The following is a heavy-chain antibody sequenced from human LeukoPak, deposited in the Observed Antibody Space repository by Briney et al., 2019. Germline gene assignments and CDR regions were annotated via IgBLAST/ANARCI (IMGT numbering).Heavy chain of an antibody. CDR1: GGSISSYY. CDR3: ARGTYGSSWQLEHFDY. Sequence: PSETLSLTCTVSGGSISSYYWSWIRQPPGKGLEWNGYIYYSGSTNYNPSLKSRVTISVDTSKNQFSLKLSSLTAADTAVYYCARGTYGSSWQLEHFDYWGQGTLVTVSS. V-gene: IGHV4-59*01. CDR2: IYYSGST. J-gene: IGHJ4*02. D-gene: IGHD6-13*01.